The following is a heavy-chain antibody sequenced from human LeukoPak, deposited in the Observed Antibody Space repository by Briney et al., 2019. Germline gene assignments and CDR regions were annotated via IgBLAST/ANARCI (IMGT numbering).Heavy chain of an antibody. CDR2: IYYSGST. CDR1: GGSVSSGSYY. Sequence: SETLSLTCTVSGGSVSSGSYYWSWIRQPPGKGLEWIGYIYYSGSTNYNPSLKSRVTMSVDTSKNQFSLKLSSVTAADTAVYYCARDRFEYSSSWPWYNWFDPWGQGTLVTVSS. CDR3: ARDRFEYSSSWPWYNWFDP. D-gene: IGHD6-13*01. J-gene: IGHJ5*02. V-gene: IGHV4-61*01.